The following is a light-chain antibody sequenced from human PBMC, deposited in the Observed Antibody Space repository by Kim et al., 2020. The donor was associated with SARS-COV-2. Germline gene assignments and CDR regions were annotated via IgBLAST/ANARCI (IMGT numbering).Light chain of an antibody. CDR3: QMWDSTTDVI. CDR2: GDN. CDR1: NIRVIN. Sequence: ALGKTARITCGGNNIRVINVHWYQQRPGQAPVMVIDGDNNRPSGIPERFAGSNSGNTATLTINKAQAGDESTYYCQMWDSTTDVIFGGGTQLSV. J-gene: IGLJ2*01. V-gene: IGLV3-9*01.